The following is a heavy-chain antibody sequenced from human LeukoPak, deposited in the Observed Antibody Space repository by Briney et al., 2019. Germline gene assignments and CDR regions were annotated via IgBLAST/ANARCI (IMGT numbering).Heavy chain of an antibody. J-gene: IGHJ6*03. Sequence: GGSLRLSCAVSGFTFSNYNMNWVRQAPGKGLEWVSYISTSSSAIYYADSVKGRFTISRDNAKNSLYLQMNSLRAEDTAVYYCARVGRYQYSSSWYGDYYYYYYMDVWGKGTTVTISS. CDR2: ISTSSSAI. CDR3: ARVGRYQYSSSWYGDYYYYYYMDV. D-gene: IGHD6-13*01. CDR1: GFTFSNYN. V-gene: IGHV3-48*04.